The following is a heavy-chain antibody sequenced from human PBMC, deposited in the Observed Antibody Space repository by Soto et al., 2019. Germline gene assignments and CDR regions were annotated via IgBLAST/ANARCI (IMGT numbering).Heavy chain of an antibody. CDR2: MNPNSGNT. J-gene: IGHJ6*03. CDR3: ARGVRGSGSYYVGHYYYYMDV. CDR1: GYTLTSYD. V-gene: IGHV1-8*02. D-gene: IGHD3-10*01. Sequence: GASVKVSCKASGYTLTSYDINWVRQATGQGLEWMGWMNPNSGNTAYGQKFQGRVTMTRNTSTSTAYMELSSLRSEDTAVYYFARGVRGSGSYYVGHYYYYMDVWGKGTTVTVSS.